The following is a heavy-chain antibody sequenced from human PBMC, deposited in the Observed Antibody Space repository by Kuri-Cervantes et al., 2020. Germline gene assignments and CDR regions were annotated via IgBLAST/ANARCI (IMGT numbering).Heavy chain of an antibody. J-gene: IGHJ3*02. CDR1: GFTFSSYA. CDR2: INHSGST. Sequence: GSLRLSCAASGFTFSSYAMSWVRQAPGKGLEWIGEINHSGSTNYNPSLKSRVTISVDTSKDQFSLKLSSVTAEDTAVYYCARGPYYDILTGYDGGWGTEDAFDIWGQGAMVTVSS. V-gene: IGHV4-34*01. CDR3: ARGPYYDILTGYDGGWGTEDAFDI. D-gene: IGHD3-9*01.